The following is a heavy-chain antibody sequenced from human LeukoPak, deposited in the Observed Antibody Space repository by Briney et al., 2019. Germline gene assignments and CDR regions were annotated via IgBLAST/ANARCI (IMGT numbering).Heavy chain of an antibody. V-gene: IGHV3-74*01. D-gene: IGHD3-10*01. Sequence: GGSLRLSCAASGFTFSNYWMHWVRQAPGKGLVWVSRTNSDESITTYADSVKGRFTISRDNAKNTLYLQMNSLRVEDTAVYNCVRALLGGNDYWGQGTLVTVSS. J-gene: IGHJ4*02. CDR1: GFTFSNYW. CDR2: TNSDESIT. CDR3: VRALLGGNDY.